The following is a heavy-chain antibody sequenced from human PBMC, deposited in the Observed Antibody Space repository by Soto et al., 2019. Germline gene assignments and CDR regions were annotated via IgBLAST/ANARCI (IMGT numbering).Heavy chain of an antibody. CDR3: ARDHGSSGYYNYYYGMDV. J-gene: IGHJ6*02. Sequence: GGSLRLSCAASGFTFSSYSMNWVRQAPWKGLEWVSYISSSSSTIYYADSVKGRFTISRDNAKNSLYLQMNSLRDEDTAVYYCARDHGSSGYYNYYYGMDVWGQGTTVTVSS. V-gene: IGHV3-48*02. CDR1: GFTFSSYS. CDR2: ISSSSSTI. D-gene: IGHD6-6*01.